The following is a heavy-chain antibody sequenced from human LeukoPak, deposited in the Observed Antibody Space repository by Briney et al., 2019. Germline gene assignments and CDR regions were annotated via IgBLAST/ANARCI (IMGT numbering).Heavy chain of an antibody. CDR2: VFSSGST. J-gene: IGHJ4*02. CDR3: TRFGWLRFDY. D-gene: IGHD3-10*01. V-gene: IGHV4-59*12. CDR1: GVSMRSYY. Sequence: SETLSLTCTVSGVSMRSYYWSWIRQPSGKGLEWIGYVFSSGSTNYNPSLKSRVTMSVVTSRNQFSLNLRSVTAADTAVYLCTRFGWLRFDYWGQGILVTVSS.